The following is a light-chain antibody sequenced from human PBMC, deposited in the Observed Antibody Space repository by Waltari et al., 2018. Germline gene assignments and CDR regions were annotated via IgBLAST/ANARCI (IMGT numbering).Light chain of an antibody. Sequence: QSALTQPASVSGSPGQSITISCTGTSSDIGGYNYVSWYQQRPGKAPQLTIYDVTNRPSVVSPRFSGAESGTTASLTISGLQAEDEADYYCSSYTNRNTVVFGGGTKLTVL. V-gene: IGLV2-14*03. J-gene: IGLJ2*01. CDR2: DVT. CDR1: SSDIGGYNY. CDR3: SSYTNRNTVV.